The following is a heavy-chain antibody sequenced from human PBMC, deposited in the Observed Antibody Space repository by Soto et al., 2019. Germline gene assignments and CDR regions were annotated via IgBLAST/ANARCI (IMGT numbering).Heavy chain of an antibody. Sequence: QVQLVQSGAEVKKPGSSVKVSCNASGGTFSSYAISWVRQAPGQGLEWMGGIIPIFGTANYAQKFQGRVTITADESTSTAYMELSSLRSEDTAVYYCAADLRGATSSGADYWGQGTLVTVSS. CDR2: IIPIFGTA. J-gene: IGHJ4*02. CDR3: AADLRGATSSGADY. V-gene: IGHV1-69*01. D-gene: IGHD1-26*01. CDR1: GGTFSSYA.